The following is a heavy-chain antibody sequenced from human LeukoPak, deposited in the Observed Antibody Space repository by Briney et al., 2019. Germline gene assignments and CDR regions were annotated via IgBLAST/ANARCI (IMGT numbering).Heavy chain of an antibody. CDR1: GYTFTGYY. D-gene: IGHD5-18*01. Sequence: ASVKVSCKASGYTFTGYYMHWVRQAPGQGLEWMGWINPNSGGTNYAQKFQGRVTMTRDTSISTAYMELSRLRSDDTAVYYCARGIQLWLLVNYRFDPWGQGTLVTVSS. CDR2: INPNSGGT. V-gene: IGHV1-2*02. J-gene: IGHJ5*02. CDR3: ARGIQLWLLVNYRFDP.